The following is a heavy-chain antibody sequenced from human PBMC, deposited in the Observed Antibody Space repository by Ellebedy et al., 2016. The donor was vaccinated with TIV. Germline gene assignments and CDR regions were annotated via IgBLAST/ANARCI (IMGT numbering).Heavy chain of an antibody. CDR1: GGSISSYY. CDR2: IYYSGST. D-gene: IGHD3-22*01. V-gene: IGHV4-59*12. Sequence: SETLSLTXTVSGGSISSYYWSWIRQPPGKGLEWIGHIYYSGSTNYNPSLKSRVTISVDTSKNQFSLKLSSVTAADTAVYYCARGHDISGYYLDSWGQGTRVTASS. CDR3: ARGHDISGYYLDS. J-gene: IGHJ5*01.